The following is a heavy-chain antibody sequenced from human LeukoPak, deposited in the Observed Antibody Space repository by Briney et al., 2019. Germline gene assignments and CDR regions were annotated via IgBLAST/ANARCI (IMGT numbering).Heavy chain of an antibody. D-gene: IGHD6-19*01. Sequence: ASVKVSCKASGYTFNNHYMYWVRQAPGQGLEWMGVINPSGGSTSYAQKFQGRVTMTRDTSTRTVYMEVNSLRSEDTAVYYCARQGTYSSAVGMGYWGQGTLVTVSS. CDR1: GYTFNNHY. J-gene: IGHJ4*02. CDR2: INPSGGST. CDR3: ARQGTYSSAVGMGY. V-gene: IGHV1-46*02.